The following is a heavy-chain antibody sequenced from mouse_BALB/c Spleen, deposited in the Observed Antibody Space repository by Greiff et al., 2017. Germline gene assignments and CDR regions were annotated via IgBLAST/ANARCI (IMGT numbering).Heavy chain of an antibody. CDR1: GFTFSSFG. V-gene: IGHV5-17*02. CDR2: ISSGSSTI. CDR3: ARSTVVAKAMDY. D-gene: IGHD1-1*01. Sequence: EVHLVESGGGLVQPGGSRKLSCAASGFTFSSFGMHWVRQAPEKGLEWVAYISSGSSTIYYADTVKGRFTISRDNPKNTLFLQMTSLRSEDTAMYYCARSTVVAKAMDYWGQGTSVTVSS. J-gene: IGHJ4*01.